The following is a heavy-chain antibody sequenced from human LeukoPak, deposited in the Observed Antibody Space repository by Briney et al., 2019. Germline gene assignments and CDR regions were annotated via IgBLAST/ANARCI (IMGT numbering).Heavy chain of an antibody. V-gene: IGHV3-48*04. CDR2: ISSSSSTI. Sequence: PGGSLRLSCAASGFTFSSYSMNWVRQAPGKGLEWVSYISSSSSTIYYADSVKGRFTISRDNAKNSLYLQMNSLRAEDTAVYYCASSLRQQLVDFDYWGQGTLVTVSS. J-gene: IGHJ4*02. D-gene: IGHD6-13*01. CDR1: GFTFSSYS. CDR3: ASSLRQQLVDFDY.